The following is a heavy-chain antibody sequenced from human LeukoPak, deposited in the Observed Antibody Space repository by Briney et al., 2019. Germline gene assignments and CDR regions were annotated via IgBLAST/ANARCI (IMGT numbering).Heavy chain of an antibody. J-gene: IGHJ4*02. CDR3: ASATSWDYFDY. Sequence: SETLSLTCAVYGGSFSGYYWSWIRQPPGKGLEWIGEINHSGSTNYNPSLKSRVTISVDTSKNQFSLKLSSVTAADTAVYYCASATSWDYFDYWGQGTLVTVSS. D-gene: IGHD6-13*01. CDR1: GGSFSGYY. CDR2: INHSGST. V-gene: IGHV4-34*01.